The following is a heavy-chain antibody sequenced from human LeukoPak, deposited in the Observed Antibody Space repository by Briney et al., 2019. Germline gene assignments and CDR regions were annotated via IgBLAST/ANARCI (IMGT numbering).Heavy chain of an antibody. D-gene: IGHD2-2*01. Sequence: GGSLRLSCAASGFTFSSYAMSWVRQAPGKGLEWVSAISGSGGSTYYADSVKGRFTISRDNSKNTLYLQMNSLRAEDTAVYYCAKDPSSYCSSTSCYWFDPWGQGTLVTVSS. V-gene: IGHV3-23*01. CDR3: AKDPSSYCSSTSCYWFDP. CDR2: ISGSGGST. CDR1: GFTFSSYA. J-gene: IGHJ5*02.